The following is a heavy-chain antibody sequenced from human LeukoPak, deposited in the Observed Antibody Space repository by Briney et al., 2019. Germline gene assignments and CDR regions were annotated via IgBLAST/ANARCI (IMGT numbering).Heavy chain of an antibody. Sequence: ASVKVSCKASGYTFTSYDINWVRQATGQGLEWMGWMNPNSGNTGYAQKFQGRVTMTRNTSISTAYMELSSLRSEDTAVYYCARGRRGNDYGGPNWFDPWGQGTLVTVSS. J-gene: IGHJ5*02. D-gene: IGHD4-23*01. CDR1: GYTFTSYD. CDR3: ARGRRGNDYGGPNWFDP. CDR2: MNPNSGNT. V-gene: IGHV1-8*01.